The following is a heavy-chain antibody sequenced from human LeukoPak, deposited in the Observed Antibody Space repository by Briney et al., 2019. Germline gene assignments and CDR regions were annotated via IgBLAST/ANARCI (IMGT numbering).Heavy chain of an antibody. CDR2: MNPNSGYT. CDR3: ARALVGELSEYDASDI. CDR1: GYTFISHD. D-gene: IGHD3-16*02. V-gene: IGHV1-8*03. J-gene: IGHJ3*02. Sequence: GASVKVSCKASGYTFISHDINWVRQATGQGLEWMGWMNPNSGYTGYAQKFQGRVTITRNTSITTAYMELSSLRSEDTAVYYCARALVGELSEYDASDIWGQGTMVTVSS.